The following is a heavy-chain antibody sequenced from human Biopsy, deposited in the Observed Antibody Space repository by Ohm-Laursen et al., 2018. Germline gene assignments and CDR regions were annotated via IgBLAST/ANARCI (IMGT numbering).Heavy chain of an antibody. CDR3: ARATNSTGWPYYYFYGMDV. D-gene: IGHD2/OR15-2a*01. J-gene: IGHJ6*02. CDR1: GGAISSYY. CDR2: IYYSGST. Sequence: TLSLTWAVSGGAISSYYWNWIRQPPGKGLEWIGYIYYSGSTNYNPSLKSRVTISVDTSKNQFSLRLNSVTAADTAVYYCARATNSTGWPYYYFYGMDVWGQGTTVTVSS. V-gene: IGHV4-59*01.